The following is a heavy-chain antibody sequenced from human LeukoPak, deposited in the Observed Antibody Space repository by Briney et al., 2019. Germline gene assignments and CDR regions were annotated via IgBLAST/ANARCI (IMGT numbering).Heavy chain of an antibody. J-gene: IGHJ4*02. V-gene: IGHV3-21*01. CDR3: ARDEKGYSSSGPADY. CDR1: GFTFNSYS. Sequence: GGSLRLSCAASGFTFNSYSMNWVRQAPGKGLEWVSSISSSSSYIYYADSVKGRFTISRDNAKNSLFLQMDSLRAEVTAVYYCARDEKGYSSSGPADYWGQGTLVTVSS. CDR2: ISSSSSYI. D-gene: IGHD6-6*01.